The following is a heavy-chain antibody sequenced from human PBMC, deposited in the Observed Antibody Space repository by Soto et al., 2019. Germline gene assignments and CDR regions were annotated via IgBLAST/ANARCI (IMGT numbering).Heavy chain of an antibody. CDR2: IWYDGSNK. CDR3: ARDKAVRYYYYGMDV. D-gene: IGHD4-4*01. Sequence: GGSLRLSCAASGFTFSSYGMHWVRQAPGKGLGWVAVIWYDGSNKYYADSVRGRFTISRDNSKNTLYLQMNSLRAEDTAVYYCARDKAVRYYYYGMDVWGQGTTVTVSS. CDR1: GFTFSSYG. V-gene: IGHV3-33*01. J-gene: IGHJ6*02.